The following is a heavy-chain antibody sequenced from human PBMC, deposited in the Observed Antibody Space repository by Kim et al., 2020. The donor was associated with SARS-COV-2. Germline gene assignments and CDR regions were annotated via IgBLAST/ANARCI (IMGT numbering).Heavy chain of an antibody. CDR2: ISYDGSNK. CDR1: GFTFSSYA. V-gene: IGHV3-30-3*01. Sequence: GGSLRLSCAASGFTFSSYAMHWVRQAPGKGLEWVAVISYDGSNKYYADSVKGRFTISRDNSKNTLYLQMNSLRAEDTAVYYCARDYGDSREADYWGQGTLVTVSS. D-gene: IGHD4-17*01. J-gene: IGHJ4*02. CDR3: ARDYGDSREADY.